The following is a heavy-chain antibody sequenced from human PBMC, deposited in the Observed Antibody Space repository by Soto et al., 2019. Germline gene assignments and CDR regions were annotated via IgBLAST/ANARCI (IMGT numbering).Heavy chain of an antibody. Sequence: EVQLLESGGGLAQPGGSLRLSCAASGFTFRNNVLSWVRQAPGKGLDWVSGITGSGRDTYYADSVKGRFTISRDNSKNTLYLQMNSLRAEDTAVYYCAKDTQWIQLWLGLDYWGQGTLVTVSS. J-gene: IGHJ4*02. D-gene: IGHD5-18*01. CDR3: AKDTQWIQLWLGLDY. V-gene: IGHV3-23*01. CDR2: ITGSGRDT. CDR1: GFTFRNNV.